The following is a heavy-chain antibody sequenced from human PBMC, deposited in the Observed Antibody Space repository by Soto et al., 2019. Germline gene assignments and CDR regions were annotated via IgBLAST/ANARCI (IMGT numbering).Heavy chain of an antibody. Sequence: SETLSLTCAVYGGSFSGYYWGWIRQPPGKGLEWIGEINHSGSTNYNPSLKSRVTISVDTSKNQFSLKLSSVTAADTAVYYCARFPPYDLPFRVTASFDIWGQGTMVTVSS. CDR1: GGSFSGYY. V-gene: IGHV4-34*01. CDR2: INHSGST. J-gene: IGHJ3*02. D-gene: IGHD3-16*01. CDR3: ARFPPYDLPFRVTASFDI.